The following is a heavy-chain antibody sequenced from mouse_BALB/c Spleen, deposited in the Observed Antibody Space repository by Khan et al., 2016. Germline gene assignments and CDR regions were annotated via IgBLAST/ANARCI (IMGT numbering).Heavy chain of an antibody. CDR1: GYSITSDYA. V-gene: IGHV3-2*02. CDR2: ISYSGST. J-gene: IGHJ2*01. Sequence: EVQLVESGPGLVKPSQSLSLTCTVTGYSITSDYAWNWIRQFPGNKLEWMGYISYSGSTSYNPSLKSRISITRDTSKNQFFLQLNSVTTEDTATYYCARGGWLPIDYWGQGTTLTVSS. D-gene: IGHD2-3*01. CDR3: ARGGWLPIDY.